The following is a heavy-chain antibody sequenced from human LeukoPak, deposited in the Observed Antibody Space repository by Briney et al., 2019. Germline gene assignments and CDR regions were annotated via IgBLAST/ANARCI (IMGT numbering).Heavy chain of an antibody. CDR1: GFTFDDYG. CDR3: ARERADYADYWYYYYMDV. D-gene: IGHD4-17*01. J-gene: IGHJ6*03. CDR2: IKQDGSER. V-gene: IGHV3-7*01. Sequence: GGSLRLSCAASGFTFDDYGMSWVRQAPGKGLEWVASIKQDGSERKYVDSVKGRFTISRDNAKNSLFLQMGSLRAEDTALYYCARERADYADYWYYYYMDVWGKGTTVTISS.